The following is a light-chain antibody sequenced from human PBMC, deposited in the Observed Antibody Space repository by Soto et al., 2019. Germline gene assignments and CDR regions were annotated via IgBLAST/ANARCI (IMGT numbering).Light chain of an antibody. CDR2: LGS. J-gene: IGKJ1*01. V-gene: IGKV2-28*01. CDR3: MQALQTPWT. CDR1: QSLLHSNGYNY. Sequence: DIVMTQSPLSLPVTLGAPPSISCRSSQSLLHSNGYNYLVWYLQKPGQSPQLLIYLGSNRSSGVPDRFSGSGSGTDFTLKISRVEAEDVGVYYCMQALQTPWTFGQGTKVEIK.